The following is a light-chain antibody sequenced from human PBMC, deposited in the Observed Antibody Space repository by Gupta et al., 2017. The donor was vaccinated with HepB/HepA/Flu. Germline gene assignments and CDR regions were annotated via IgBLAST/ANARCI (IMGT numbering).Light chain of an antibody. CDR3: MIWHSNAVV. CDR1: SGINVDTYR. V-gene: IGLV5-45*02. CDR2: YKSDSDK. Sequence: QAVLTQPSSLSASPGASASLTCTLRSGINVDTYRISWYQQKPGSPPQYLLRYKSDSDKQQGSGVPSRFSGSKDASANAGILVISGLQSEDEADYYCMIWHSNAVVFGGGTKLTVL. J-gene: IGLJ2*01.